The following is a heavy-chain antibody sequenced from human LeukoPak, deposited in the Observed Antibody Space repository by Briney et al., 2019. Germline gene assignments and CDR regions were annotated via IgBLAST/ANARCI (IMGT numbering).Heavy chain of an antibody. D-gene: IGHD6-13*01. CDR3: ARDGRRSSSWLYYYGMDV. V-gene: IGHV3-21*01. CDR1: GFTFSSYS. Sequence: PGGSLRLSCAASGFTFSSYSMNWVRQAPGKGLEWVSSISSSSSYIYYADSVKGRFTISRDNAKNSLYLQMNSLRAEDTAVYYRARDGRRSSSWLYYYGMDVWGQGTTVTVSS. J-gene: IGHJ6*02. CDR2: ISSSSSYI.